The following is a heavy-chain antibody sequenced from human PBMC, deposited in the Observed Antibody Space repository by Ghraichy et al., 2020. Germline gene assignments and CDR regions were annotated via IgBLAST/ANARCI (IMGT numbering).Heavy chain of an antibody. J-gene: IGHJ4*02. Sequence: GGSLRLSCAASGFTFSSYAMHWVRQAPGKGLEWVAVISYDGSNKYYADSVKGRFTISRDNSKNTLYLQMNSLRAEDTAVYYCARGRGGYRYPFDYWGQGTLVTVSS. V-gene: IGHV3-30-3*01. CDR1: GFTFSSYA. D-gene: IGHD2-21*02. CDR3: ARGRGGYRYPFDY. CDR2: ISYDGSNK.